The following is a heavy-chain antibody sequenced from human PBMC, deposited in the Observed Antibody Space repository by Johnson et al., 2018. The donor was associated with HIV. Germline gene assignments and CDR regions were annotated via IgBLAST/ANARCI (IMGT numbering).Heavy chain of an antibody. CDR1: GFTFSSYA. CDR3: AREYVGQWLCPRHAFDI. D-gene: IGHD6-19*01. V-gene: IGHV3-30-3*01. Sequence: QVQLVESGGGVVQPGRSLRLSCAASGFTFSSYAMHWVRQAPGKGLEWVAVISYDGSNKYYADYVKGRFTISRDNSKNTLYLQMNSLRAEDTAVYYCAREYVGQWLCPRHAFDIWGQGTMVTVSS. J-gene: IGHJ3*02. CDR2: ISYDGSNK.